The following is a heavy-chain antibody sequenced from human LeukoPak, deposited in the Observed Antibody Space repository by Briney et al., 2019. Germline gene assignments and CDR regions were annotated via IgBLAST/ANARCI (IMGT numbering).Heavy chain of an antibody. CDR1: GRSFSGYY. J-gene: IGHJ4*02. CDR3: ARGHTIVLYYYGSGSRGYFDY. Sequence: SESLSLTCAVYGRSFSGYYWSWVRQPPGKVLEWIGEIHHSGSTNYNPSLKSRVTISGDPSKNQLSLKLSSVTAADTAVYYCARGHTIVLYYYGSGSRGYFDYWGKGTLVTVSS. V-gene: IGHV4-34*01. CDR2: IHHSGST. D-gene: IGHD3-10*01.